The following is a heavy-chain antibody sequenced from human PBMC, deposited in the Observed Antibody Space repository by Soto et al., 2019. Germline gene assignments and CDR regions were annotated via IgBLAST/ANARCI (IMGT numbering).Heavy chain of an antibody. Sequence: SVKVSCKASGGTFSSYAISWVRQAPGQGLEWMGGIIPIFGTANYAQKFQGRVTITADESTSTAYMELSSLRSEDTAVYYCARDVPPRYDYSNYVAFDIWGQGTMVTVS. J-gene: IGHJ3*02. CDR1: GGTFSSYA. D-gene: IGHD4-4*01. CDR2: IIPIFGTA. CDR3: ARDVPPRYDYSNYVAFDI. V-gene: IGHV1-69*13.